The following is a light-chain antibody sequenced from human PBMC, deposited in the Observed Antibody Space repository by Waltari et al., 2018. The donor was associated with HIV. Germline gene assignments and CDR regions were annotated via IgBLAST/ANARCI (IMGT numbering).Light chain of an antibody. CDR3: QQRSNWPPYT. CDR1: ENIGIY. CDR2: DAS. J-gene: IGKJ2*01. Sequence: EIVLTQSPATLSLSPGERATLSGRADENIGIYLAWYQQRPGQAPRLVIYDASKSATGIPGRFSVSGSGTDFTLTISGLGPEDSAVYYCQQRSNWPPYTFGQGTSREIK. V-gene: IGKV3-11*01.